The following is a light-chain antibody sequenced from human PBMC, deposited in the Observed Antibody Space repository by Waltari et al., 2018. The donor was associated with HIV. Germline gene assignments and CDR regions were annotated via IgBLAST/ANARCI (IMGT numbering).Light chain of an antibody. Sequence: SSELTHPPSVSVSPGQTARMTCTGNNLADKYACLCQQKPGHSPVMVMDQDDRRPAWIPERFSGSNSGNAATLTISVTQAMDEADYYCQAWDRSTTVVFGGGTKVTVL. CDR2: QDD. J-gene: IGLJ2*01. CDR3: QAWDRSTTVV. CDR1: NLADKY. V-gene: IGLV3-1*01.